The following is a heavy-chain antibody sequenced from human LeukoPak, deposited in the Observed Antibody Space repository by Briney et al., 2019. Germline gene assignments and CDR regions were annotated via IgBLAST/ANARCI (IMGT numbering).Heavy chain of an antibody. CDR2: ISSSSSTI. CDR3: ARDIWGRLAAAGPFDY. CDR1: GFTFSSYS. Sequence: GGSLRLSCAASGFTFSSYSMNWVRQAPGKGLEWVSYISSSSSTIYYADSVKGRFTISRDNAKNSLYLQMNSLRAEDTAVYYCARDIWGRLAAAGPFDYWGQGTLVTVSS. V-gene: IGHV3-48*01. D-gene: IGHD6-13*01. J-gene: IGHJ4*02.